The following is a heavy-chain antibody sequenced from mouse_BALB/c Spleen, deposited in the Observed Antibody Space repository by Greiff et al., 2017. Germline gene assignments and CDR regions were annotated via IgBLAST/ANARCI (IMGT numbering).Heavy chain of an antibody. CDR1: GFNIKDYY. J-gene: IGHJ2*01. CDR3: ARDYYGSSGY. V-gene: IGHV14-1*02. D-gene: IGHD1-1*01. Sequence: DVQLQESGAELVRPGALVKLSCKASGFNIKDYYMHWVKQRPEQGLEWIGWIDPENGNTIYDPKFQGKASITADTSSNTAYLQLSSLTSEDTAVYYCARDYYGSSGYWGQGTTLTVSS. CDR2: IDPENGNT.